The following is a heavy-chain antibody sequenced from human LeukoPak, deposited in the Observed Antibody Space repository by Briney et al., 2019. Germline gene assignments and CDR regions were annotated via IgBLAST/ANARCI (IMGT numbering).Heavy chain of an antibody. CDR3: APVVPAADFGS. CDR1: GFNFRDYY. J-gene: IGHJ4*02. Sequence: GGSLRLSCAASGFNFRDYYMSWIRQAPGKGLEWVSYISRSSDYTNYADSVKGRFTISRDNAKNSLYLQMNSLRAEDTAVYYCAPVVPAADFGSWGQGTLVTVSS. V-gene: IGHV3-11*03. D-gene: IGHD2-2*01. CDR2: ISRSSDYT.